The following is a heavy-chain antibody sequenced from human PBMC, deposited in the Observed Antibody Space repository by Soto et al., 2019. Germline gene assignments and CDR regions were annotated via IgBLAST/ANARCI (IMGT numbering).Heavy chain of an antibody. CDR3: AREWGLLPYYVMNV. CDR2: IPYTGRT. Sequence: SETLSLTCIVSGDSVTSGSYYWTWLRQPPGKGLEWIGYIPYTGRTKYNPSLQSRVTISVDTSKNDFSLNLSSVTAADTAVYFCAREWGLLPYYVMNVWGHGTAVTVSS. V-gene: IGHV4-61*03. D-gene: IGHD7-27*01. J-gene: IGHJ6*02. CDR1: GDSVTSGSYY.